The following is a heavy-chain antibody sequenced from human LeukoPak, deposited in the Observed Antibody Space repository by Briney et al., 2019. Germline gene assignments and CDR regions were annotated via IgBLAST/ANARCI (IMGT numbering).Heavy chain of an antibody. Sequence: SETLSLTCAVYGGSFSGYYWSWIRQPPGKGLEWIGEINHSGSTNYNPSLKSRVTISVDTSKNQFSLKLSSVTAADTAVYYCARQEIPTSYYGLDYWGQGILVTVSS. CDR2: INHSGST. CDR3: ARQEIPTSYYGLDY. CDR1: GGSFSGYY. J-gene: IGHJ4*02. V-gene: IGHV4-34*01. D-gene: IGHD3-22*01.